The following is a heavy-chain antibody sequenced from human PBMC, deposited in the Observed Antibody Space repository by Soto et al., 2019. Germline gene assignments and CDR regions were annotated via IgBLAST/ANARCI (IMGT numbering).Heavy chain of an antibody. J-gene: IGHJ6*02. V-gene: IGHV1-69*13. CDR2: IIPIFGTA. D-gene: IGHD2-15*01. CDR1: VGTFSSYA. CDR3: ASDDCSGGSCGNYYYYGMDV. Sequence: SVKVSCKASVGTFSSYAISWVRQAPGQGLEWMGGIIPIFGTANYAQKFQGRVTITADESTSTAYMELSSLRSEDTAVYYCASDDCSGGSCGNYYYYGMDVWGQGTTVTVSS.